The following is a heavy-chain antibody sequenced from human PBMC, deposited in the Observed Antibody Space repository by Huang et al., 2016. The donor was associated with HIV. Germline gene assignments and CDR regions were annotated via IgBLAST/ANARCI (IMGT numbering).Heavy chain of an antibody. D-gene: IGHD3-22*01. V-gene: IGHV1-18*01. CDR1: GYSFTDYG. J-gene: IGHJ3*01. CDR2: TSAFKGDT. CDR3: ARDPKYHRIGYYRQRRGIDV. Sequence: QAQLMQSGPEVKKPGASVKVSCKTSGYSFTDYGITWVRQAPGQGPEGVGWTSAFKGDTEIAQRLQGRVTLTTETSTSMAYMELRSLRFDDTAVYFCARDPKYHRIGYYRQRRGIDVWGQGTMVSVSS.